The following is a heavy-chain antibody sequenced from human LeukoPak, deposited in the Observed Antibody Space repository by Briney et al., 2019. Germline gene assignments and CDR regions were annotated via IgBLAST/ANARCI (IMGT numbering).Heavy chain of an antibody. CDR1: GFTFSDYY. J-gene: IGHJ4*02. D-gene: IGHD3-22*01. CDR2: ISSSGSTI. CDR3: ARVKNPMIVELYFDY. V-gene: IGHV3-11*04. Sequence: GGSLRLSCAASGFTFSDYYMSWIRQAPGKGLEWVSYISSSGSTIYYADSVKGRFTISRDNAKNSLYLQMNSLRAEDTAVYYCARVKNPMIVELYFDYWGQGTLVTVSS.